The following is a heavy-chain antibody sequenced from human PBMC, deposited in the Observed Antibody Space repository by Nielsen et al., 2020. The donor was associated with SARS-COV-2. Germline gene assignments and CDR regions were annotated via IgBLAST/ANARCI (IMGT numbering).Heavy chain of an antibody. D-gene: IGHD2-15*01. CDR1: GGSISSSSYY. CDR3: ASAVEMVDYYFDY. CDR2: IYYSGST. Sequence: SETLSLTCTVSGGSISSSSYYWGWIRQPPGKGLEWIGSIYYSGSTYYNPSLKSRVTISVDTSKNQFSLKLSSVTAADTAVYYCASAVEMVDYYFDYWGQGTLVTVSS. J-gene: IGHJ4*02. V-gene: IGHV4-39*01.